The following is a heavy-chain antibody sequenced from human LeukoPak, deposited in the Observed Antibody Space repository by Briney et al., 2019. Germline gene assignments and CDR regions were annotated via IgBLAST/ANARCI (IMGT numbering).Heavy chain of an antibody. Sequence: PSETLSLTCTVSGGSISSYYWSWIRQPPGKGLEWIGYIYYSGSTNYNPSLKSRVTISVDTSKNQFSLKLSSVTAGDTAVYYCARVASGWYDYYYMDVWGKGTTVTISS. V-gene: IGHV4-59*01. CDR3: ARVASGWYDYYYMDV. D-gene: IGHD6-19*01. J-gene: IGHJ6*03. CDR2: IYYSGST. CDR1: GGSISSYY.